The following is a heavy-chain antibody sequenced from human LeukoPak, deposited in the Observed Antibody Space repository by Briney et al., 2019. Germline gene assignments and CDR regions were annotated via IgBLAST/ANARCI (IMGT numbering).Heavy chain of an antibody. Sequence: GGPLTLYCAASGFSVSSNYMSWVRQAPGKGLERVSVLYSSGYSKYADSVKGRFSISRDNSENTLRLQMNSLRAEDTAVYYCAKSPNYGATVDAFDIWGQGTMVTVSS. D-gene: IGHD1-26*01. V-gene: IGHV3-66*01. CDR2: LYSSGYS. CDR3: AKSPNYGATVDAFDI. CDR1: GFSVSSNY. J-gene: IGHJ3*02.